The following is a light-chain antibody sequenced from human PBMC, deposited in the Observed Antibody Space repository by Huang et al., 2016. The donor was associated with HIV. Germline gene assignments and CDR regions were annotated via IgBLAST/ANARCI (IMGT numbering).Light chain of an antibody. J-gene: IGKJ3*01. CDR3: QQYDNWPPFT. CDR2: AAS. Sequence: EIVMTQSPATLSVSPGERATLSCRASQSVSRNLAWYQQKPGQSPRLLIYAASSRATGIPARFSGSGSGTEFTLTISSLQSEDFAVYYCQQYDNWPPFTFGPGTKVDLK. CDR1: QSVSRN. V-gene: IGKV3-15*01.